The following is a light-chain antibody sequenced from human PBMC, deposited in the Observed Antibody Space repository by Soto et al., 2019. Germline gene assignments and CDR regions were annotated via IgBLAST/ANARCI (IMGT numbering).Light chain of an antibody. J-gene: IGKJ4*01. CDR3: QDRGNWPIYT. CDR1: QSVTSNY. V-gene: IGKV3D-20*02. CDR2: GAS. Sequence: EIVLTQSPGTLSLSPGERATLSCRASQSVTSNYLGWYQQKPGQAPRLLIYGASRRATDIPDRFSGSGSGTDFTLTISRLEPEDFAVYYCQDRGNWPIYTFGGGTKVDIK.